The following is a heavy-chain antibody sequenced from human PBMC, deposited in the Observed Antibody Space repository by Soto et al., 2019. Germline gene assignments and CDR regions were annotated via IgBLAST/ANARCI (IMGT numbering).Heavy chain of an antibody. CDR2: ISYDGSNK. J-gene: IGHJ4*02. CDR1: GFTFSSYG. D-gene: IGHD5-12*01. CDR3: AKVSGYRGYGDHLSDY. Sequence: QVQLVESGGGVVQPGRSLRLSCAASGFTFSSYGMHWVRQAPGKGLEWVAVISYDGSNKYYADSVKGRFTISRDNSKNTLYLQMNSLRAEDTAVYYCAKVSGYRGYGDHLSDYWGQGTLVTVSS. V-gene: IGHV3-30*18.